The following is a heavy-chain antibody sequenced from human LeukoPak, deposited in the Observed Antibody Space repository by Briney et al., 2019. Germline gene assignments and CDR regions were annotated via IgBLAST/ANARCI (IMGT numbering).Heavy chain of an antibody. CDR2: IIPIFGTA. Sequence: ASVKVSCKASGGTFSSYAISWVRQAPGQGLEWMGGIIPIFGTANYAQKFQGRVTITADKSTSTAYMELSSLRSEDTGVYYCARGRGYSYGYFAWWGQGTLVTVSS. CDR1: GGTFSSYA. J-gene: IGHJ4*02. D-gene: IGHD5-18*01. V-gene: IGHV1-69*06. CDR3: ARGRGYSYGYFAW.